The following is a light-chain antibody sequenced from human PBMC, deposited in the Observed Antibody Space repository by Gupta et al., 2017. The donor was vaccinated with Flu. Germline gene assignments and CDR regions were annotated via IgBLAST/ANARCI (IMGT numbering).Light chain of an antibody. J-gene: IGKJ4*01. CDR3: QHRSNWPLT. CDR2: DAS. CDR1: QSISRY. V-gene: IGKV3-11*01. Sequence: EIVLTQSPATLSLYPGERATLSCRASQSISRYLAWYQQKPGQAPRLLIYDASDMANDIPDRFSGSWSGTAFTIIISSLEPEEFAVYYCQHRSNWPLTFGGGTKVEIK.